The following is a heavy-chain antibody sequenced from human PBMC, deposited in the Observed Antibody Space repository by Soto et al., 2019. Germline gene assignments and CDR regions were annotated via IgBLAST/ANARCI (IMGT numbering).Heavy chain of an antibody. CDR3: ARFMYSGSYYNY. V-gene: IGHV1-69*13. CDR1: GGTFSSYA. D-gene: IGHD1-26*01. CDR2: IIPIFGTA. J-gene: IGHJ4*02. Sequence: SVKVSCKASGGTFSSYAISWVRQAPGQGLEWMGGIIPIFGTANYAQKFQGRVTITADESTSTAYMELSSLRSEDTAVYYCARFMYSGSYYNYWGQGTLVTVSS.